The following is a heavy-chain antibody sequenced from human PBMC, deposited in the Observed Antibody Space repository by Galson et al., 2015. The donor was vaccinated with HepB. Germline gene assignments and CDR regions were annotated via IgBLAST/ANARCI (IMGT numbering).Heavy chain of an antibody. D-gene: IGHD6-13*01. Sequence: SLRLSCAASGFTFSRSDMHWVRQVTGNGLQWVSAIGTASDTYYADSVKGRFTISRENAQNSLYLEMNDLRAEDTAVYYCVREGRSSSWNNWYFGLWGRGTLVTVSS. V-gene: IGHV3-13*01. CDR3: VREGRSSSWNNWYFGL. CDR2: IGTASDT. J-gene: IGHJ2*01. CDR1: GFTFSRSD.